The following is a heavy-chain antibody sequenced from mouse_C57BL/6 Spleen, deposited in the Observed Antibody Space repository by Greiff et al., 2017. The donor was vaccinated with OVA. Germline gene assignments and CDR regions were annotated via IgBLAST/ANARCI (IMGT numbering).Heavy chain of an antibody. CDR2: THPNSGST. J-gene: IGHJ2*01. V-gene: IGHV1-64*01. D-gene: IGHD1-1*02. Sequence: PAQGLEWIGMTHPNSGSTNYNEKFKSKATLTVDKSSSTAYMQLSSLTSEDSAVDYCARGGCGSFYFDYWGQGTTLTVSS. CDR3: ARGGCGSFYFDY.